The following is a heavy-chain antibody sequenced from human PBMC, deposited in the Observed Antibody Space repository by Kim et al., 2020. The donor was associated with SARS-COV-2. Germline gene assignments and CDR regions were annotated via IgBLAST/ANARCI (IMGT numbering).Heavy chain of an antibody. V-gene: IGHV3-23*01. D-gene: IGHD6-6*01. CDR2: ISGSGGST. J-gene: IGHJ3*02. Sequence: GGSLRLSCAASGFTFSSYAMSWVRQAPGKGLEWVSAISGSGGSTYYADSVKGRFTISRDNSKNTLYLQMNSLRAEDTAVYYCAKDPQYSSSTGGAFDIWGQGTMVTVSS. CDR1: GFTFSSYA. CDR3: AKDPQYSSSTGGAFDI.